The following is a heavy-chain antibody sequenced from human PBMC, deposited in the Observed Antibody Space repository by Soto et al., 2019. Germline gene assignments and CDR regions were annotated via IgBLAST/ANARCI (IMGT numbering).Heavy chain of an antibody. Sequence: PSETLSLTCTVSGGSVSSSSYYWGWVRHPPGKGLEWIGSVNYSGSTNYNPSLESRVTISVDTSKNQFSLKLRSVTAADTAVYYCARGSGYCSGGSCYTMGSYYMDVWGKGTTVTVSS. J-gene: IGHJ6*03. CDR3: ARGSGYCSGGSCYTMGSYYMDV. CDR1: GGSVSSSSYY. V-gene: IGHV4-39*01. D-gene: IGHD2-15*01. CDR2: VNYSGST.